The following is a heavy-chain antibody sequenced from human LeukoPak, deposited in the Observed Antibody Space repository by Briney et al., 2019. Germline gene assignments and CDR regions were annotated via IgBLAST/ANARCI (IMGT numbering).Heavy chain of an antibody. CDR3: VKVDCGFLGCRRVDC. V-gene: IGHV3-23*01. J-gene: IGHJ1*01. Sequence: PGGSLRVSCATSGFTFSNYAMNWFRQAPGRELEWVSGIVGSADNTYYSDSVKGRSTISRDNSNNALHVQMNSLRAEDTAIYYCVKVDCGFLGCRRVDCCGQGSLVTVST. CDR2: IVGSADNT. D-gene: IGHD2-21*01. CDR1: GFTFSNYA.